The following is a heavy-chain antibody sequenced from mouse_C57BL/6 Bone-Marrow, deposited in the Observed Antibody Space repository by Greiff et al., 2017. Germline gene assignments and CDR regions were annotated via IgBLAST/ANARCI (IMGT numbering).Heavy chain of an antibody. V-gene: IGHV1-72*01. J-gene: IGHJ1*03. Sequence: VQLQQPGAELVKPGASVKLSCKASGYTFTSYWMHWVKQRPGRGLEWIGRLDPNSGGTKYNEKFKSTATLTVDTHSSKAYLPLSSLTSEDSAVYYCARLGADWYFDFWGTGTTVTGSS. CDR3: ARLGADWYFDF. CDR2: LDPNSGGT. CDR1: GYTFTSYW. D-gene: IGHD4-1*01.